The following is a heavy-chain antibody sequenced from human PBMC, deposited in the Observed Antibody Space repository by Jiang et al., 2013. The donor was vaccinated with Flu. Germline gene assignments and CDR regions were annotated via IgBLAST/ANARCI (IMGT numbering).Heavy chain of an antibody. D-gene: IGHD4-17*01. CDR2: ISNVHYVT. CDR3: ATDVDGDYGTWFDY. J-gene: IGHJ4*02. Sequence: VQLLESGGGLVQPGGSLILSCAASGFTFSTYAMSWVRQAPGKGLEWVSAISNVHYVTYYADSVRGRFTITTDNSRNTLYLHMNSLRVEDTAVYYCATDVDGDYGTWFDYWGQGTLVSVSS. CDR1: GFTFSTYA. V-gene: IGHV3-23*01.